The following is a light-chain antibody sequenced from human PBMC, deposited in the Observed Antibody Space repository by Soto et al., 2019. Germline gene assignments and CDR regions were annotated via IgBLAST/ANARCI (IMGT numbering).Light chain of an antibody. J-gene: IGLJ1*01. CDR1: STDFVSYNR. Sequence: QSALTQPPSVSGSPGQSVTISCTGTSTDFVSYNRVSWYQQPPGTAPKLMIYEVSKRPSGVPVRFSGHKSGNRASLPISGLQAAGETDNYCGLNTRENAYVCGTGTNLTF. CDR2: EVS. V-gene: IGLV2-18*01. CDR3: GLNTRENAYV.